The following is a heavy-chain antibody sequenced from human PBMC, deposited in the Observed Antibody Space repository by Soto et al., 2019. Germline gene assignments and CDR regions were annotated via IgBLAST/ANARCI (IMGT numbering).Heavy chain of an antibody. Sequence: GGSLRLSCAASGFTFSNAWMNWVRQAPGKGLEWVGRIKSKTDGGTTDYAAPVKGRFTISRDDSKNTLYLQMNSLKTEDPAVYYCTTDHPDRVRGVIIRHNHYYYYYYYMDVWGKGTTVTVSS. CDR3: TTDHPDRVRGVIIRHNHYYYYYYYMDV. CDR1: GFTFSNAW. D-gene: IGHD3-10*01. J-gene: IGHJ6*03. V-gene: IGHV3-15*07. CDR2: IKSKTDGGTT.